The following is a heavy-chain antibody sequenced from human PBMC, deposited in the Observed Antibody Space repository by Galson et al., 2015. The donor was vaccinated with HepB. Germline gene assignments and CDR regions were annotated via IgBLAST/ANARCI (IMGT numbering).Heavy chain of an antibody. V-gene: IGHV3-23*01. CDR3: AKDLDITMVRAPFDY. J-gene: IGHJ4*02. CDR2: ISGSGGST. Sequence: SLRLSCAASGFTFSSYAMHWVRQAPGKGLEYVSAISGSGGSTYYADSVKGRFTISRDNSKNTLYLQMNSLRAEDTAVYYCAKDLDITMVRAPFDYWGQGTLVTVSS. D-gene: IGHD3-10*01. CDR1: GFTFSSYA.